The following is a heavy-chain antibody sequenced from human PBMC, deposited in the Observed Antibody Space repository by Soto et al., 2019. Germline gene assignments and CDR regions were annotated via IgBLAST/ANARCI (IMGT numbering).Heavy chain of an antibody. CDR2: IYSGGST. V-gene: IGHV3-53*04. CDR1: GVTVSSNY. D-gene: IGHD3-22*01. CDR3: ARTYYYDSSGYYYDY. J-gene: IGHJ4*02. Sequence: GGCLGLSCAASGVTVSSNYMSWVRQAPGKGLEWVSVIYSGGSTYYADSVKGRFTISRHNSKNTLYLQMNSLRAEDTAVYYCARTYYYDSSGYYYDYWGQGTLVTVSS.